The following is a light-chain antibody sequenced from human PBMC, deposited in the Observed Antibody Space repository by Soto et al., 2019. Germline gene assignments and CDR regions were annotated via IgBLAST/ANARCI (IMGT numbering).Light chain of an antibody. Sequence: EIVLTQSPATLSLSPGEGATLSCRASQSVSSYLAWYQQKPGQAPRLLIYDATNRATGIPARFSGSGSGTDFTLIISSLEPEDFAVYYCQQRSNWPVTFGLGTKVEV. J-gene: IGKJ1*01. CDR2: DAT. CDR1: QSVSSY. V-gene: IGKV3-11*01. CDR3: QQRSNWPVT.